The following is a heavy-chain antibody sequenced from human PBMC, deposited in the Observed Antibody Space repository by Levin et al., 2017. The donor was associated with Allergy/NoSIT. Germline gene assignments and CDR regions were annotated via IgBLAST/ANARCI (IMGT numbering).Heavy chain of an antibody. Sequence: GGSLRLSCAASGFIFSNAWMSWVRQAPGKGLEWVGHIKSKTVGGTTDYAAPVKDRFTISRDDSKDTLYLQMNSLKPEDTAVYYCTTLRVTTAADWGQGTLVTVSS. CDR3: TTLRVTTAAD. D-gene: IGHD4-17*01. CDR1: GFIFSNAW. J-gene: IGHJ4*02. V-gene: IGHV3-15*01. CDR2: IKSKTVGGTT.